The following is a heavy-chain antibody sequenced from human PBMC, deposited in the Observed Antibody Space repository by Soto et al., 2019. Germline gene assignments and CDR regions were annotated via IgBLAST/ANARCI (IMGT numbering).Heavy chain of an antibody. CDR3: ARAGDFDWLGYSLYYGMDV. V-gene: IGHV1-58*02. CDR1: GFTFTSSA. J-gene: IGHJ6*02. Sequence: GASVKVSCKASGFTFTSSAMQWVRQARGQRLEWIGWIVVGSGNTNYAQKFQERVTMTRDTSISTAYMELSRLRSDDTAVYYCARAGDFDWLGYSLYYGMDVWGQGTTVTVSS. D-gene: IGHD3-9*01. CDR2: IVVGSGNT.